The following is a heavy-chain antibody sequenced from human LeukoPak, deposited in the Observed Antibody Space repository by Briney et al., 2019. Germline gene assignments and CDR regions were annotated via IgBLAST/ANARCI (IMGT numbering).Heavy chain of an antibody. D-gene: IGHD1-26*01. CDR3: ARQMQIVGATTPIDY. Sequence: PGGSLRLSCAASGFTFSSYSMNWVRQAPGKGLEWVSYISSSSSTIYYADSVKGRFTISRDNAKNSLYLQMNSLRAEDTAVYYCARQMQIVGATTPIDYWGQGTLVTVSS. CDR1: GFTFSSYS. CDR2: ISSSSSTI. J-gene: IGHJ4*02. V-gene: IGHV3-48*01.